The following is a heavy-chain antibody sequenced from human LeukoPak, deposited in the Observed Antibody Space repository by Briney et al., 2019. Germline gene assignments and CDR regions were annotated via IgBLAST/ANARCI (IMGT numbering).Heavy chain of an antibody. CDR1: GFTFSSYA. J-gene: IGHJ4*02. V-gene: IGHV3-23*01. CDR2: ISGSGGST. CDR3: AKDQTGYSGCFDY. Sequence: PGGSLRLSCAASGFTFSSYAMNWVRQAPGKGLEWVSAISGSGGSTYYADSVKGRFAISRDNSKNTLYLQMNSLRAEGTAVYYCAKDQTGYSGCFDYWGQGTLVTVSS. D-gene: IGHD5-12*01.